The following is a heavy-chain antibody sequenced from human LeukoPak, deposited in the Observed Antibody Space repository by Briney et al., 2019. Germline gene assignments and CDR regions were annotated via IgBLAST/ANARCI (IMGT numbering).Heavy chain of an antibody. V-gene: IGHV1-69*13. Sequence: ASVTVSCKASGGTFSSYAISWVRQAPGQGLEWMGGIIPIFGTANYAQKFQGRVTITADESTSTAYMELSSLRSEDTAVYYCGGGATVTTTGGFNGSDPWGRETLV. CDR2: IIPIFGTA. D-gene: IGHD4-17*01. CDR1: GGTFSSYA. J-gene: IGHJ5*02. CDR3: GGGATVTTTGGFNGSDP.